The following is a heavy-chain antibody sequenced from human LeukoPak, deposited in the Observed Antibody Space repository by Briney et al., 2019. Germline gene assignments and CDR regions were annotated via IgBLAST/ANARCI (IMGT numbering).Heavy chain of an antibody. CDR2: IIPIFGTA. D-gene: IGHD1-26*01. CDR3: ARGQGWERESDFDY. CDR1: GGTFSSYA. J-gene: IGHJ4*02. V-gene: IGHV1-69*05. Sequence: ASVKVSCKASGGTFSSYAISWVRQAPGQGLEWMGGIIPIFGTANYAQKFQGRVTITTDEPTSTAYMELSSLRSEDTAVYYCARGQGWERESDFDYWGQGTLVTVSS.